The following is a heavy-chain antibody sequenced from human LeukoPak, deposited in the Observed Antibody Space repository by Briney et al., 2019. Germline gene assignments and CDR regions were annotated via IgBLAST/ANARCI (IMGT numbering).Heavy chain of an antibody. CDR1: GGSISSGDYY. CDR3: ARARQPIYTAMADFDY. CDR2: IYYSGST. D-gene: IGHD5-18*01. J-gene: IGHJ4*02. V-gene: IGHV4-30-4*01. Sequence: PSQTLSLTCTVSGGSISSGDYYWSWIRQPPGKGLEWIGYIYYSGSTYYNPSLKSRVTISVDKSKNQFSLKLSSVTAADTAVYYCARARQPIYTAMADFDYWGQGTLVTVSS.